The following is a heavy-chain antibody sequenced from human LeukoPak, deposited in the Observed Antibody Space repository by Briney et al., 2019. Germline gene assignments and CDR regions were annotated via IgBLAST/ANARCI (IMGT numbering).Heavy chain of an antibody. CDR1: GYTFTSYG. CDR2: ISAYKGNT. CDR3: ERDIVVVPAAIHYYGMDV. Sequence: ASVKVSCKASGYTFTSYGISWVRQSPGQGLEWMGWISAYKGNTSYAQKLQGRVTMTTDTSTSTAYMELRSLRSDETAVYYCERDIVVVPAAIHYYGMDVWGQGTTVTVSS. J-gene: IGHJ6*02. V-gene: IGHV1-18*01. D-gene: IGHD2-2*01.